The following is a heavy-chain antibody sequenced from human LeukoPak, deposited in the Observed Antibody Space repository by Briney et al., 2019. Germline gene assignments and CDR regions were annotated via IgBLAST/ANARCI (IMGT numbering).Heavy chain of an antibody. V-gene: IGHV1-69*13. CDR3: ARGGSGSSLSLGY. J-gene: IGHJ4*02. D-gene: IGHD1-26*01. CDR1: GGTFSSYA. CDR2: IIPIFGTA. Sequence: SVKVSCKASGGTFSSYAISWVRQAPGQGLEWMGGIIPIFGTANYAQKFQGRVTITADESTSTAYMELSSLRSEDTAVYYCARGGSGSSLSLGYWGQGTLVTVSS.